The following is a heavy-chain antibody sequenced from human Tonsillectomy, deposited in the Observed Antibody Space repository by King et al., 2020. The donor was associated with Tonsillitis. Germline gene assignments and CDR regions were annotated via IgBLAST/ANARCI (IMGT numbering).Heavy chain of an antibody. CDR2: INHSGST. J-gene: IGHJ4*02. Sequence: VQLPRWGAGLFKPSETLSLTCAVSGGSFSGYYWSWIRQPPGKRLEWIGEINHSGSTNYNPSLKSQVTISVNTSKNQYSLKLSSVTAADTAVYYWARGSYIAVPDYWGQGTLVTVSS. CDR1: GGSFSGYY. V-gene: IGHV4-34*01. CDR3: ARGSYIAVPDY. D-gene: IGHD6-19*01.